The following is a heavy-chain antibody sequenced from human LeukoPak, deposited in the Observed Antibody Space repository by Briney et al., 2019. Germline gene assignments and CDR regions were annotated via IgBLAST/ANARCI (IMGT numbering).Heavy chain of an antibody. J-gene: IGHJ6*03. CDR2: INPNSGGT. CDR3: ARGDYGSGSHYSPNSYHMDV. V-gene: IGHV1-2*02. Sequence: ASVKVSCKASGYTFTGYYMHWVRQAPGQGLEWMGWINPNSGGTNYAQKFQGRVTMTRDTSISTSYMELSRLRSDDAAVYYCARGDYGSGSHYSPNSYHMDVWGKGTTVTVSS. D-gene: IGHD3-10*01. CDR1: GYTFTGYY.